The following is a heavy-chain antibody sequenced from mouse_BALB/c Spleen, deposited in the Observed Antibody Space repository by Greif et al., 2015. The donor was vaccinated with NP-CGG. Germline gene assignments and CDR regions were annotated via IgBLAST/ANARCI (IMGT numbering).Heavy chain of an antibody. Sequence: EVKLEESGGGLVKPGGSLKLSCAASGFTFSSYTMSWVRQTPEKRLEWVATISSGGSYTYYPDSVKGRFTISRDNAKNTLYLQMSSLKSEDTAMYYCTRDSRYDEGNYYAMDYWGQGTSVTVSS. CDR2: ISSGGSYT. V-gene: IGHV5-6-4*01. J-gene: IGHJ4*01. CDR1: GFTFSSYT. D-gene: IGHD2-14*01. CDR3: TRDSRYDEGNYYAMDY.